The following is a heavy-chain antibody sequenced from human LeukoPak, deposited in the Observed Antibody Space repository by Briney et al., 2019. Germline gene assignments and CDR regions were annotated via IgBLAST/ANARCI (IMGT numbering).Heavy chain of an antibody. V-gene: IGHV1-18*01. CDR2: ISAYNGNT. CDR3: ARVGDFWSGYYSTDYYYYMDV. D-gene: IGHD3-3*01. Sequence: GASVKVSCKASGYTFTSYGISWVRQAPGQGLEWMGWISAYNGNTNYAQKLQGRVTMTTDTSTSTAYMELRSLRSDDTAVYYCARVGDFWSGYYSTDYYYYMDVWGKGTTVTVSS. CDR1: GYTFTSYG. J-gene: IGHJ6*03.